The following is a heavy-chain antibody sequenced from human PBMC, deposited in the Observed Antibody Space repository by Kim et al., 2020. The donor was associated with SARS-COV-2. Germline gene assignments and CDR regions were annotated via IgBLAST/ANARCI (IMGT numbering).Heavy chain of an antibody. CDR2: GIALFGTA. Sequence: ASVKVSCKTSGGSLRNYAISWVRQAPGQGLEWVGGGIALFGTANYAQKFQGRVTITADESTSTAYMELTSLTSEDTAVYYCVRLPLAGNEWFGLWGQGSLVTVSS. V-gene: IGHV1-69*13. J-gene: IGHJ4*02. CDR1: GGSLRNYA. CDR3: VRLPLAGNEWFGL. D-gene: IGHD6-19*01.